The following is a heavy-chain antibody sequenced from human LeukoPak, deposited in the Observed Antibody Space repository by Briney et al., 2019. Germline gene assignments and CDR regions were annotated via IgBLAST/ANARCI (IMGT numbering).Heavy chain of an antibody. D-gene: IGHD3-16*01. CDR3: ARRGDSY. CDR2: ISSSSTI. CDR1: GFTFSDYY. V-gene: IGHV3-69-1*01. Sequence: GGSLRLSCAASGFTFSDYYMSWIRQAPGKGLEWVSYISSSSTIYYADSVKGRFTISRDNAKNSLYLQMNSLRAEDTAVYYCARRGDSYWGQGTLVTVSS. J-gene: IGHJ4*02.